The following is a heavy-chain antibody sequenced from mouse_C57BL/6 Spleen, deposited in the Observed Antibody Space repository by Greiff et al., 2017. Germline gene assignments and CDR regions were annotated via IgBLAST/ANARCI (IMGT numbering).Heavy chain of an antibody. CDR3: ARSGIYYGYDGNYFDY. D-gene: IGHD2-2*01. J-gene: IGHJ2*01. V-gene: IGHV1-76*01. CDR2: IYPGSGNT. CDR1: GYTFTDYY. Sequence: QVQLKQSGAELVRPGASVKLSCKASGYTFTDYYINWVKQRPGQGLEWIARIYPGSGNTYYNETFKGKATLTAEKSSSTAYMQLSSLTSEDSAVYFCARSGIYYGYDGNYFDYWGQGTTLTVSS.